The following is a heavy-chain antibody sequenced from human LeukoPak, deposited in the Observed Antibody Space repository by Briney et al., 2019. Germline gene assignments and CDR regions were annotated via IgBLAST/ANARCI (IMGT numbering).Heavy chain of an antibody. Sequence: SVKVSCKASGGTFSSYAISWARQAPGQGLEWMGRIIPILGIANYAQKFQGRVTITADKSTSTAYMELSSLRSEDTAVYYCAREAGYCSGGSCYGMDVWGQGTMVTVSS. CDR1: GGTFSSYA. CDR3: AREAGYCSGGSCYGMDV. D-gene: IGHD2-15*01. CDR2: IIPILGIA. J-gene: IGHJ6*02. V-gene: IGHV1-69*04.